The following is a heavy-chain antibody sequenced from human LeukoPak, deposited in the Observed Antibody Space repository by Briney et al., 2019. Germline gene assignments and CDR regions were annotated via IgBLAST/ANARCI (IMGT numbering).Heavy chain of an antibody. J-gene: IGHJ4*02. Sequence: GGSLRLSCAASGFTFSSYWMHWVRRAPGKGPVWVSRINSDGSSTSYADSVKGRFTISRDNAKNTLYLQMNSLRAEDTAVYYCARDEYTRLDYWGQGTLVTVSS. CDR2: INSDGSST. V-gene: IGHV3-74*01. CDR1: GFTFSSYW. CDR3: ARDEYTRLDY. D-gene: IGHD1-1*01.